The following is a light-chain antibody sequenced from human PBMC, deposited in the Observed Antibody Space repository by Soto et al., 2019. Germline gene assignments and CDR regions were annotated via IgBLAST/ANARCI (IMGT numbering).Light chain of an antibody. CDR1: PSVSGSN. J-gene: IGKJ1*01. CDR2: GAS. V-gene: IGKV3-20*01. Sequence: EIVLTQSPGTLSLSPGERATLSCRASPSVSGSNLAWYQQKPGQAPRLVISGASRRAAGIPDRFSGSGSGTDFTLTISRLESEDIAVYYCQQYDSSPRTFGQGTKVDIK. CDR3: QQYDSSPRT.